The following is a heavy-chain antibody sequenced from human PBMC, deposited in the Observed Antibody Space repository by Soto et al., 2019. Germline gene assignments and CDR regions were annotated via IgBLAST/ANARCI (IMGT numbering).Heavy chain of an antibody. CDR1: GFTFSSYG. V-gene: IGHV3-30*03. D-gene: IGHD2-2*01. Sequence: PGGSLRLSCAASGFTFSSYGMHWVRQAPGKGLEWAAVISYDGSNKYYADSVKGRFTISRDNSKNTLYLQMNSLRAEDTAVYYCAREKTYPSGYFDYWGQGTLVTVSS. CDR3: AREKTYPSGYFDY. CDR2: ISYDGSNK. J-gene: IGHJ4*02.